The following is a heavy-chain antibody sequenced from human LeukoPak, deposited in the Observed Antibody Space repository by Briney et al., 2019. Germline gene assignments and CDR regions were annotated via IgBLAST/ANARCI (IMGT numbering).Heavy chain of an antibody. CDR3: ARGVGFVKIDY. D-gene: IGHD3-10*01. J-gene: IGHJ4*01. CDR2: INHSGST. Sequence: PSETLSLTCAVYGGSFSGYFWSWIRQPPGKGLEWIGEINHSGSTNYNPSLKRRVNISVDTSKNQFSLKLSSVTAADTAVYYCARGVGFVKIDYWGQEPWSPSPQ. CDR1: GGSFSGYF. V-gene: IGHV4-34*01.